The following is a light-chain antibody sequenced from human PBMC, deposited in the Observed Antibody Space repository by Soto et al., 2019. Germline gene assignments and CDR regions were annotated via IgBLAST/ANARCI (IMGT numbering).Light chain of an antibody. V-gene: IGLV2-14*03. CDR2: DVN. Sequence: QSVLTQPASVSGSPGQSITISCTGTSSVIGAYNYVSWYRQHPGKAPKLMIYDVNIRPSGVSDRFSGSKSANTASLDISGLQAEDEADYFCSSYTTIGTIVFGTGTKVTVL. CDR3: SSYTTIGTIV. J-gene: IGLJ1*01. CDR1: SSVIGAYNY.